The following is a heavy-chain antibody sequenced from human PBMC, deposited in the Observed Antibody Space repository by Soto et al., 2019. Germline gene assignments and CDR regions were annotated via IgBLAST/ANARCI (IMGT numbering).Heavy chain of an antibody. Sequence: QVQLVQSGAEVKKPGSSARVSCKASGDTFTFYSINWVRQAPGLGLEWMGRINPILSMSNYAQRFQVRVTMTADKSTSTAYMELSSLRSEDTAMYYCASSYGSGYRAFDYWGQGALVTVSS. V-gene: IGHV1-69*02. CDR2: INPILSMS. CDR1: GDTFTFYS. D-gene: IGHD3-10*01. J-gene: IGHJ4*02. CDR3: ASSYGSGYRAFDY.